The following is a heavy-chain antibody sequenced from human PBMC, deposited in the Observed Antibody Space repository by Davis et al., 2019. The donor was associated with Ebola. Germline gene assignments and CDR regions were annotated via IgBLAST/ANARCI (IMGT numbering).Heavy chain of an antibody. J-gene: IGHJ4*02. D-gene: IGHD5-12*01. Sequence: LRLSCAVSGGSISSADYSWSWIRQPPGEGLEWVGYIYHSGSTYYNPSLKSRVSISIARSKNQFSLQLNSVTAADTAVYYCARMYGKSGYDAGFDSWGQGTLGTVSS. CDR1: GGSISSADYS. V-gene: IGHV4-30-2*01. CDR3: ARMYGKSGYDAGFDS. CDR2: IYHSGST.